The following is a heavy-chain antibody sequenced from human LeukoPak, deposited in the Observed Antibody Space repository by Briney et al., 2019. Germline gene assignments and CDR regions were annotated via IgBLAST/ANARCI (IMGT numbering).Heavy chain of an antibody. D-gene: IGHD1-26*01. Sequence: ASVTVSFNASGYTFTGYYMHWVRQAPGQGLEWMGWMNPNSGNTGYAQKFQGSVTITRDTSISTVYMELSRLRSDDTAVYYCARASGSYWWFDSWGQGTLVTVSS. J-gene: IGHJ5*01. CDR1: GYTFTGYY. V-gene: IGHV1-2*02. CDR2: MNPNSGNT. CDR3: ARASGSYWWFDS.